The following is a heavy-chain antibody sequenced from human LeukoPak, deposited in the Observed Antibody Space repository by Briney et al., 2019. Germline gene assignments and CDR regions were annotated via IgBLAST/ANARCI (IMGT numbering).Heavy chain of an antibody. J-gene: IGHJ4*02. Sequence: ASVKVSCKASGGTFSSYAISWVRQAPGQGLEWMGWISAYNGNTNYAQKLQGRVTMTTDTSTSTAYMELRSLRSDDTAVYYCARAPYSGYYLGWFDYWGQGTLVTVSS. V-gene: IGHV1-18*01. D-gene: IGHD5-12*01. CDR3: ARAPYSGYYLGWFDY. CDR1: GGTFSSYA. CDR2: ISAYNGNT.